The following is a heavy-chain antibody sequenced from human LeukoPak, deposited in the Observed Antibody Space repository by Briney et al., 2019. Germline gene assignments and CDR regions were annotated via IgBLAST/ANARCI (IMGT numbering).Heavy chain of an antibody. D-gene: IGHD3-9*01. J-gene: IGHJ4*02. Sequence: SETLSLTCTVSGRSISSYYWRWLRQPPGKGLEGVGYIYYSGRTNYNPSLKSRVTISVDTSKNQFSLKLSSVTAADTAVYYCARRGGLRYFDWLSRGDYYFDYWGQGTLVTVSS. CDR2: IYYSGRT. V-gene: IGHV4-59*08. CDR1: GRSISSYY. CDR3: ARRGGLRYFDWLSRGDYYFDY.